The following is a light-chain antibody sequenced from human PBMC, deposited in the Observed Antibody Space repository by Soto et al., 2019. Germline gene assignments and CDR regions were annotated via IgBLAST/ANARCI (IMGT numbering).Light chain of an antibody. CDR2: EAS. V-gene: IGKV3-11*01. J-gene: IGKJ3*01. Sequence: EIVLTQSPATLSLSPGERATLSCRASQSVSNYLAWYQQKPGQAPRLLIYEASNRATDIPARFSGSGSGTDFTLTISSLEPEDFALYYCQHRSNFGPGTKVDIK. CDR1: QSVSNY. CDR3: QHRSN.